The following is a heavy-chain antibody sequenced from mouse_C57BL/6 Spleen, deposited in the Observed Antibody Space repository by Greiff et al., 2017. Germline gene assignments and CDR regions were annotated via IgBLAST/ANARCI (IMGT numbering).Heavy chain of an antibody. V-gene: IGHV5-17*01. CDR1: GFTFSDYG. CDR3: AKGYYGNLFDY. D-gene: IGHD2-1*01. J-gene: IGHJ2*01. CDR2: ISSGSSTI. Sequence: EVQRVESGGGLVKPGGSLKLSCAASGFTFSDYGMHWVRQAPEKGLEWVAYISSGSSTIYYADTVKGRFTISRDNAKTTLFLQMTSLRSEDTAMYYYAKGYYGNLFDYWGQGTTLTVSS.